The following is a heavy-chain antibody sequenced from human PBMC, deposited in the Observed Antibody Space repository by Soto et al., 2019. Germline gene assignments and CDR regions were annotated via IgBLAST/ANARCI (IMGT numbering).Heavy chain of an antibody. CDR2: ISGSGVRT. CDR1: GSTVSSDA. Sequence: EVHLLESGGGRVQPGESLRLSCAASGSTVSSDAMSWGRQAPVKGLECVSSISGSGVRTYYADSVKGRFTISRDNSKDTLYLQMNSLRAEDTAVYYCAKDSADCSGAACYYSFSFSGMDFWGQVTTVTVSS. V-gene: IGHV3-23*01. D-gene: IGHD2-15*01. J-gene: IGHJ6*02. CDR3: AKDSADCSGAACYYSFSFSGMDF.